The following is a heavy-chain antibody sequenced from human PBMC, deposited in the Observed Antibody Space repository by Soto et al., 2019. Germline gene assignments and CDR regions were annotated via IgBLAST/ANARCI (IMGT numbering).Heavy chain of an antibody. V-gene: IGHV4-59*12. CDR1: GGSIRSYY. J-gene: IGHJ5*02. D-gene: IGHD2-2*01. CDR2: IYYSGST. CDR3: ARVPDR. Sequence: SETLSPTCTVSGGSIRSYYWSWIRQPPGKGLEWIGYIYYSGSTNYNPSLKSRVTISVDRSKNQFSLKLSSVTAADTAVYYCARVPDRWGQVTLVTVS.